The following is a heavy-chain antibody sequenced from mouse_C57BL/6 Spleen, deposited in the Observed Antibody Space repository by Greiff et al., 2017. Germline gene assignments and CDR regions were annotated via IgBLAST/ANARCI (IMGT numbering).Heavy chain of an antibody. CDR2: IYPGDGDT. J-gene: IGHJ2*01. Sequence: VQLQQSGAELVKPGASVKISCKASGYAFSSYWMNWVKQRPGKGLEWIGQIYPGDGDTNYNGKFKGKATLTADKSSSTAYMQLSSLTSEDSAVYFCAREGLRYYFDYWGQGTTLTVSS. CDR3: AREGLRYYFDY. V-gene: IGHV1-80*01. D-gene: IGHD1-1*01. CDR1: GYAFSSYW.